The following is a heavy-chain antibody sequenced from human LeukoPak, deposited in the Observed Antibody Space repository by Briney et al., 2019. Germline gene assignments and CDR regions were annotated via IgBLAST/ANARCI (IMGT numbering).Heavy chain of an antibody. CDR2: ISINGGTT. J-gene: IGHJ4*02. D-gene: IGHD2-2*01. V-gene: IGHV3-23*01. CDR1: GFTFSSYA. Sequence: GGSLRLSCAASGFTFSSYAMSWVRQAPGKGLESVSTISINGGTTYYADSVKGRFTISRDNSRNTLYLQMSSLRADDTAVYFCAITRETETSDWGRGILVTVSS. CDR3: AITRETETSD.